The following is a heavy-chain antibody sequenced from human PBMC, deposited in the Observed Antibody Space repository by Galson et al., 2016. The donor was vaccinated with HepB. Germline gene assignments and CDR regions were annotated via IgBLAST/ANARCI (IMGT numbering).Heavy chain of an antibody. CDR2: FYSIDNT. V-gene: IGHV4-39*01. CDR3: ARVTVSSGWSIDY. D-gene: IGHD6-19*01. Sequence: ETLSLTCIVSGGSISSDYYWGWIRQPPGRGLEWIGSFYSIDNTYYNPSLTSRATISVDTSKNQISLRLTSVTAADPAVYYCARVTVSSGWSIDYWGQGTLVTVSS. CDR1: GGSISSDYY. J-gene: IGHJ4*02.